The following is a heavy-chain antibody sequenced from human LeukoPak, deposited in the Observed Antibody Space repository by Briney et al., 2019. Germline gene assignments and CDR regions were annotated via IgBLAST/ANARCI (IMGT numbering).Heavy chain of an antibody. J-gene: IGHJ4*02. D-gene: IGHD6-13*01. CDR1: EFTFSTYA. CDR2: ISWDGGST. V-gene: IGHV3-43D*03. Sequence: PGGSLRLSCAASEFTFSTYAMSWVRQAPGKGLEWVSLISWDGGSTYYADSVKGRFTISRDNSKNSLYLQMNSLRAEDTALYYCAKDINPYSSSWYVGFDYWGQGTLVTVSS. CDR3: AKDINPYSSSWYVGFDY.